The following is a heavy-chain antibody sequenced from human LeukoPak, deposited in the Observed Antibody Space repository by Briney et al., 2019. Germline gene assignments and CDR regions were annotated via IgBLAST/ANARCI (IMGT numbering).Heavy chain of an antibody. CDR1: GGTFSSYA. J-gene: IGHJ4*02. D-gene: IGHD2-21*02. V-gene: IGHV1-18*01. CDR3: ARDRGDYYFDY. CDR2: ISAYNGNT. Sequence: ASVKVSCKASGGTFSSYAISWVRQAPGQGLEWMGWISAYNGNTNYAQKLQGRVTMTTDTSTSTAYMELRSLRSDDTAVYYGARDRGDYYFDYWGQGTLVTVSS.